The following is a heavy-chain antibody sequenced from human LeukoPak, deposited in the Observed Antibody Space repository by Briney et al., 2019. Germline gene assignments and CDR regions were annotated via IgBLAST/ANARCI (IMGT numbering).Heavy chain of an antibody. V-gene: IGHV1-46*01. CDR3: ATGQAWELPTL. CDR2: INPSGGST. D-gene: IGHD1-26*01. CDR1: GYTFTSYY. Sequence: ASVKVSCKASGYTFTSYYMHWVRQAPGQGLEWMGVINPSGGSTSYAQKFQGRVTITRDTSTSTVYMELSSLRSEDTAVCYCATGQAWELPTLWGQGTLVTVSS. J-gene: IGHJ4*02.